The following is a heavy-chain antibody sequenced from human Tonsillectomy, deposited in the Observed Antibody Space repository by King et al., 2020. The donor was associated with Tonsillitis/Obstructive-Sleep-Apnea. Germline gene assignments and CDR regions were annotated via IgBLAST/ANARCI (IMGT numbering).Heavy chain of an antibody. V-gene: IGHV3-74*01. CDR3: AREKEGDYYYYYYMDV. CDR1: GFTFSSYW. D-gene: IGHD3-16*01. Sequence: VQLVESGGGLVQPGGSLRLSCAASGFTFSSYWMHWVRQAPGMGLVWVSRINSDGSSTNYADSGKGRFTISRDNAKNTLYLQMNSLRAEDTAVYYCAREKEGDYYYYYYMDVWGKGTTVTVSS. CDR2: INSDGSST. J-gene: IGHJ6*03.